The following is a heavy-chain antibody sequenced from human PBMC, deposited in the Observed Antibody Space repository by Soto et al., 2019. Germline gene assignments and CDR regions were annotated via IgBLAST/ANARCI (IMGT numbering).Heavy chain of an antibody. CDR2: IYHSWST. J-gene: IGHJ4*02. CDR1: GGSISSGGYS. CDR3: ARGMTTVTTLDY. V-gene: IGHV4-30-2*01. Sequence: QLQPQESGSGLVKPSQTLSLTCAVSGGSISSGGYSWSWIRQPPGKGLEWIGYIYHSWSTYYNPSLKSRVTISVDRSKNQFSLKLSSVTAADTAVYYCARGMTTVTTLDYWGQGTLVTVSS. D-gene: IGHD4-4*01.